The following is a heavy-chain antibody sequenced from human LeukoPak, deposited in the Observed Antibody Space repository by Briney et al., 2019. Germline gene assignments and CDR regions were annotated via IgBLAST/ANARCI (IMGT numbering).Heavy chain of an antibody. V-gene: IGHV4-61*01. CDR3: ARDRVVDTAMVGYYYGMDV. CDR2: IYYSGST. CDR1: GVSVSSGSYY. D-gene: IGHD5-18*01. J-gene: IGHJ6*04. Sequence: SETLSLTCTVSGVSVSSGSYYLSWIRQPPGKGLEWIGYIYYSGSTNYNPSLKSRVTISVDTSKNQFSLKLSSVTAADTAVYYCARDRVVDTAMVGYYYGMDVWGKGTTVTVSS.